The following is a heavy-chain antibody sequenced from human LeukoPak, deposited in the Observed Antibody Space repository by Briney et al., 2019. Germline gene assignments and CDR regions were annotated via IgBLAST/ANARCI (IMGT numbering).Heavy chain of an antibody. V-gene: IGHV3-21*01. J-gene: IGHJ4*02. Sequence: PGGSLRLSCAASGFTFSSYSMTCVRHAPGKGLEWVSSISSSSYIYYADSVKGRFTISRDNAKNSLFLQMNSLRADDAAAYYCARDLGQQLVHFDYWGQGTLVTVSS. CDR1: GFTFSSYS. CDR2: ISSSSYI. D-gene: IGHD6-13*01. CDR3: ARDLGQQLVHFDY.